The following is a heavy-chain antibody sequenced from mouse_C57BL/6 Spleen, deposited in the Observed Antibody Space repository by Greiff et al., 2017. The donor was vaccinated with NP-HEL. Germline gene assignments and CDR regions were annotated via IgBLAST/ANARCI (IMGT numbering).Heavy chain of an antibody. D-gene: IGHD2-4*01. J-gene: IGHJ4*01. CDR2: SRNKANDDTT. V-gene: IGHV7-1*01. CDR1: GFTFSDFY. Sequence: EVMLVESGGGLVQSGRSLRLSCATSGFTFSDFYMEWVRQAPGKGLEWIAASRNKANDDTTEYSASVKGRFIVARDTSQSILYLKRKALRAEDTAIYYCARDGYDYDLAMDYWGQGTSVTVAS. CDR3: ARDGYDYDLAMDY.